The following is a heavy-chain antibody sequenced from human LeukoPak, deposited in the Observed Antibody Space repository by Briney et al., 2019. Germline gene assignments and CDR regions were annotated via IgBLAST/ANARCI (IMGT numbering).Heavy chain of an antibody. V-gene: IGHV3-21*01. Sequence: GGSLRLSCAASGFTFSSYSMNWVRQAPGKGLEWVSSISSSSSYIYYADSLKGRFTISRDNAKNSLYLQMNSLRAEDTAVYYCARDKWLTTTHYFDYWGQGTLVTVSS. J-gene: IGHJ4*02. CDR1: GFTFSSYS. CDR2: ISSSSSYI. D-gene: IGHD4-11*01. CDR3: ARDKWLTTTHYFDY.